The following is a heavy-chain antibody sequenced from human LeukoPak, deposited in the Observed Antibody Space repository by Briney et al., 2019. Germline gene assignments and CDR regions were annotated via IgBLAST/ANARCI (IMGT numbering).Heavy chain of an antibody. Sequence: SETLSLTCTVSGGSISSRNFYWGWIRQPPGKGLEWIGNIYYSGRTYYNPSLRSRLTISVDTSKNQFSLKLSSVTAANTAVYYCVTLVYSNSSGYYSIWGQGTLVTVSS. CDR2: IYYSGRT. CDR3: VTLVYSNSSGYYSI. D-gene: IGHD3-22*01. J-gene: IGHJ4*02. V-gene: IGHV4-39*01. CDR1: GGSISSRNFY.